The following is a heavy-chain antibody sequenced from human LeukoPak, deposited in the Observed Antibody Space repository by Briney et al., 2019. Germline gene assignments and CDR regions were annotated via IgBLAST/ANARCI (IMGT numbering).Heavy chain of an antibody. CDR2: ISSSSSYI. D-gene: IGHD2-21*01. Sequence: GSLRLSCAASGFTFNSYSMNWVRQAPGKGLEGVSSISSSSSYIYYADSVKGRFTISRDNAKNSLYLQMNSLRAEDTAVYYCARDRRIGGLYNWFDPWGQGTLVTVSS. J-gene: IGHJ5*02. CDR1: GFTFNSYS. V-gene: IGHV3-21*01. CDR3: ARDRRIGGLYNWFDP.